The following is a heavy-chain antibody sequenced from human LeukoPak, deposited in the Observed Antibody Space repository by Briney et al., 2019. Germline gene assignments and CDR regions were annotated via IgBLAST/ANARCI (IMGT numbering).Heavy chain of an antibody. D-gene: IGHD6-19*01. Sequence: ASVKVSCKASGGTFSSYAISWVRQAPGQGLEWMGRIIPILGIANYAQKFQGRVTITADKSTSTAYMELSSLRSEDTAVYYCARVSLYSSRSGGTYFDYWGQGTLVTVSS. CDR2: IIPILGIA. J-gene: IGHJ4*02. CDR1: GGTFSSYA. V-gene: IGHV1-69*04. CDR3: ARVSLYSSRSGGTYFDY.